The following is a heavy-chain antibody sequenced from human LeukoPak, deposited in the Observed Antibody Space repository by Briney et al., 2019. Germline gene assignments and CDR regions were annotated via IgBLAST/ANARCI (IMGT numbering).Heavy chain of an antibody. CDR2: IRYDGSNK. Sequence: LPGGSLRLSCAASGFTFSSYGMHWVRQAPGKGLEWVAFIRYDGSNKYYADSVKGRFTISRDNSKNTLYLQMNSLRAEDTAVYYCAKYDSSGYTPYDAFDIWGQGTMVTVSS. V-gene: IGHV3-30*02. J-gene: IGHJ3*02. CDR1: GFTFSSYG. D-gene: IGHD3-22*01. CDR3: AKYDSSGYTPYDAFDI.